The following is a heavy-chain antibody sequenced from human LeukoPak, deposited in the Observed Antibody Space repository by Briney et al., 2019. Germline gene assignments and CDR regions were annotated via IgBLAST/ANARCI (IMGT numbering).Heavy chain of an antibody. J-gene: IGHJ4*02. Sequence: PGGSLRLYCAASGFTFSSYSMNWVRQAPGKGLEWVSSISSSSSYIYYADSVKGRFTISRDNAKNSLYLQMNSLRAEDTAVYYCARDWGSSWGFDYWGQGTLVTVSS. CDR3: ARDWGSSWGFDY. CDR2: ISSSSSYI. D-gene: IGHD6-13*01. V-gene: IGHV3-21*01. CDR1: GFTFSSYS.